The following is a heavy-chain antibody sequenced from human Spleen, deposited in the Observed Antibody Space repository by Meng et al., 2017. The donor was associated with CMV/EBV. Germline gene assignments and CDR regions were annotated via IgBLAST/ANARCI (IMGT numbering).Heavy chain of an antibody. CDR3: ARIGYSSSSIDY. CDR2: IWYDGSNK. CDR1: GFTFSSYG. Sequence: GESLKISCAASGFTFSSYGMHWVRQAPGKGLEWVAVIWYDGSNKYYADSVKGRFTISRDNSKNTLYLQMNSLRGEDTAVYYCARIGYSSSSIDYWGQGTLVTVSS. D-gene: IGHD6-6*01. J-gene: IGHJ4*02. V-gene: IGHV3-33*01.